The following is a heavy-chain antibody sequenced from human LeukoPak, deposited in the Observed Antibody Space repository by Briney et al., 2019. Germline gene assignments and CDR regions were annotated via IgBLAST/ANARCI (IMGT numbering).Heavy chain of an antibody. CDR1: GGSFSGYY. Sequence: SETLSLTCAVSGGSFSGYYWSWVRQPPGKGLEWMWKINHSGSTNYNPSLKSRVNISVDTSKNQFCLNLSSVTAADTAVYYCASLRQVLRIYYYYGMDVWGQGTTVTVSS. D-gene: IGHD4/OR15-4a*01. CDR3: ASLRQVLRIYYYYGMDV. J-gene: IGHJ6*02. V-gene: IGHV4-34*01. CDR2: INHSGST.